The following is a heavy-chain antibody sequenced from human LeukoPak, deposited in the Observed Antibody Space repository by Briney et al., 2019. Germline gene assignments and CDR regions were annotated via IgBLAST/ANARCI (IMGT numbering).Heavy chain of an antibody. CDR2: MWYEGNNK. D-gene: IGHD2-15*01. V-gene: IGHV3-33*01. CDR3: TRDRSGGSPHWDYFDY. Sequence: PGGSLRLSCAASGFTFSNYGMHWVRQAPGKGLEWVAIMWYEGNNKYYADSVKGRFTISRDNSKNTLYLQMNSLRAEDTAVYYCTRDRSGGSPHWDYFDYWGQGTLVTVSS. CDR1: GFTFSNYG. J-gene: IGHJ4*02.